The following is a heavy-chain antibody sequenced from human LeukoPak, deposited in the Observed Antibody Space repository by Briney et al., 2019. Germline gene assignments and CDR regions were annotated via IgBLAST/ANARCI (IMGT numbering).Heavy chain of an antibody. CDR1: GGSFSGYY. J-gene: IGHJ5*02. CDR3: ETKHKNIAGDKIHH. V-gene: IGHV4-34*01. Sequence: SETLSLTCAVYGGSFSGYYWSWIRQPPGKGLEWIGNIYYSGITYYNPSLKSRVTIYADTSKNQFSLKLTPGTAADTALYYCETKHKNIAGDKIHHWRQRPLVRLL. CDR2: IYYSGIT. D-gene: IGHD1-26*01.